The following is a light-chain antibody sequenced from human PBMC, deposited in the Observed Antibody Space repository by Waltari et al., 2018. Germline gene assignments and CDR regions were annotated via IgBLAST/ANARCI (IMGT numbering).Light chain of an antibody. CDR1: SSNIGNNH. CDR3: AAWDDSRSVV. J-gene: IGLJ2*01. V-gene: IGLV1-47*01. Sequence: QSLLTQSPSASGTPGQRVSISCSGSSSNIGNNHASWYQHFPGTAPRLLIYDSDRRPSGVPERFSASKSGTSASLAISGLRSEDEADYYCAAWDDSRSVVFGGGTRLTVL. CDR2: DSD.